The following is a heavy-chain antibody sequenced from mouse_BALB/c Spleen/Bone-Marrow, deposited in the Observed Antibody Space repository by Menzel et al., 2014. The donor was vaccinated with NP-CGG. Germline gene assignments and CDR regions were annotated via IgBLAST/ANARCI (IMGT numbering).Heavy chain of an antibody. D-gene: IGHD1-1*01. CDR3: ARGGNFDY. V-gene: IGHV1-4*01. CDR1: GYTFTSYM. J-gene: IGHJ2*01. CDR2: INPSSGYT. Sequence: QVQLKESGAELARPGASVKMSCKASGYTFTSYMMHWVKQRPGQGLEWIGYINPSSGYTNYNQKFKDKATLTADKSSSTAYMQLSSLTSEDSAVYYCARGGNFDYWGQGTTLTVSS.